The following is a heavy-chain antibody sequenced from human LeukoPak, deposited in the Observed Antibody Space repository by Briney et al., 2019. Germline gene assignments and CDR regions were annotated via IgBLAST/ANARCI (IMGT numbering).Heavy chain of an antibody. CDR1: GGSFSGYY. CDR2: INHSGST. J-gene: IGHJ4*02. Sequence: SETLSLTCAVYGGSFSGYYWNWIRQPPGKGLEWIGEINHSGSTNYNPSLKSRVTISVDTSKNQFSLKLSSVTAADTAVYYCAGRGQAGTTEYETPGHYWGQGTLVTVSS. V-gene: IGHV4-34*01. D-gene: IGHD1-7*01. CDR3: AGRGQAGTTEYETPGHY.